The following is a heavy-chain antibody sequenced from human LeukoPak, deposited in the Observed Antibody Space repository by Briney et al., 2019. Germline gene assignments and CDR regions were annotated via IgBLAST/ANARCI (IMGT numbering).Heavy chain of an antibody. CDR3: ARDRGYSYGSFDY. J-gene: IGHJ4*02. D-gene: IGHD5-18*01. Sequence: GGSLRLSCAASGFAFSSYAMHWVRQAPGKGLEWVAVISYDGSNKYYTDSVKGRFTISRDNSKNTLYLQMNSLRAEDTAVYYCARDRGYSYGSFDYWGQGTLVTVSS. CDR2: ISYDGSNK. CDR1: GFAFSSYA. V-gene: IGHV3-30-3*01.